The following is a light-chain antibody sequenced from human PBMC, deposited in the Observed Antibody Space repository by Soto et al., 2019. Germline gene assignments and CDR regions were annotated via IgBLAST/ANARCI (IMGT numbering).Light chain of an antibody. CDR3: QSYDNSLSGLDV. V-gene: IGLV1-40*01. J-gene: IGLJ1*01. Sequence: QSVLTQPPSVSGAPGQRVTISCTGSSSNIGAGYDVHWYQQLPGTAPKLLIHGNSNRPSGVPDRFSGSKSGTSASLAITGLQAEDEADYYCQSYDNSLSGLDVFGTGTKLTVL. CDR2: GNS. CDR1: SSNIGAGYD.